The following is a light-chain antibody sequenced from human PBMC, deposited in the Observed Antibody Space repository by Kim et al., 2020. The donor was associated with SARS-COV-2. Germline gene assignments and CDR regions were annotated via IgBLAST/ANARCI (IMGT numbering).Light chain of an antibody. J-gene: IGLJ1*01. CDR3: TTHANSDYI. CDR2: EVT. Sequence: SVPISCSVASIGFGGYGGYTYVSWYQQHPGNAPKLIIYEVTKRPSGVPDRFSGSKSGNTAFLTVSGLQAEDEADYYCTTHANSDYIFGTGTKVTVL. V-gene: IGLV2-8*01. CDR1: SIGFGGYGGYTY.